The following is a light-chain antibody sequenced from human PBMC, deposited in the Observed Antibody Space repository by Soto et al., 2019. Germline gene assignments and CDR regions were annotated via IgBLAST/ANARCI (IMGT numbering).Light chain of an antibody. CDR1: SSNIGNNY. Sequence: QSVLTQPPSVSAAPGQTVTISCSGSSSNIGNNYVSWYQQLPGTAPKLLIYDNNKRPSGISDRFSGSKSGTSATLGITGLQTGDEADYYCATWDSSLSVVVFGGGTKLTVL. CDR2: DNN. J-gene: IGLJ2*01. V-gene: IGLV1-51*01. CDR3: ATWDSSLSVVV.